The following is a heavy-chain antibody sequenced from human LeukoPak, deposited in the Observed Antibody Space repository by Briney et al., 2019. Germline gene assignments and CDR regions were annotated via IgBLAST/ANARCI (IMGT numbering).Heavy chain of an antibody. D-gene: IGHD6-6*01. Sequence: ASVKVSCKASGYTFTSYDINWVRQATGQGLEWMGWMNPNSGNTGYAQKFQGRVTITRNTSISTAYMELSSLRSEDTAVYYCARRIAARPSVLDDAFDIWGQGTMVTVSS. CDR2: MNPNSGNT. CDR1: GYTFTSYD. V-gene: IGHV1-8*03. CDR3: ARRIAARPSVLDDAFDI. J-gene: IGHJ3*02.